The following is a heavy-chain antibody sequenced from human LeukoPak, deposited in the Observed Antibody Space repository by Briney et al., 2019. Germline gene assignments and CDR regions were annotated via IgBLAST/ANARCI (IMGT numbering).Heavy chain of an antibody. V-gene: IGHV7-4-1*02. CDR3: TRDSYCSGGRCYSRVGY. D-gene: IGHD2-15*01. CDR2: IDTNTGNP. CDR1: GYTFTNYP. J-gene: IGHJ4*02. Sequence: ASVKASCKASGYTFTNYPMNWVRQAPGQGLEWMGWIDTNTGNPTYAQGFTGRFVFSLDTPVTTTYLQISSLKAEDTAVYYCTRDSYCSGGRCYSRVGYWGQGTLVTVSS.